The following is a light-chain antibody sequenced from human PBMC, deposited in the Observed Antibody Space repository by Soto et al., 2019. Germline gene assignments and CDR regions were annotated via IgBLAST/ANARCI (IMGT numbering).Light chain of an antibody. CDR3: AAWDDSLNGQVV. Sequence: QSALTQPPSASGTPGQRVTISCSGSSSNIGSNTVNWYQQLPGTAPKLLIYSSNQRPSGVPDRFSGSKSGTSASLAISGLQSEDEADYYCAAWDDSLNGQVVFGGGTQLTVL. V-gene: IGLV1-44*01. CDR2: SSN. CDR1: SSNIGSNT. J-gene: IGLJ2*01.